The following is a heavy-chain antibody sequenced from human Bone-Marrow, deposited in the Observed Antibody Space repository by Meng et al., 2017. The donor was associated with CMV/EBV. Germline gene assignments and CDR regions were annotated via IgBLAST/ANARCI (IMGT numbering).Heavy chain of an antibody. CDR2: TYSDGSST. J-gene: IGHJ5*02. CDR3: AKMGGSGSYNNWFDP. D-gene: IGHD3-10*01. CDR1: GFTFSNSA. V-gene: IGHV3-23*03. Sequence: SGFTFSNSAMSRVRQAPGKGLEWVSVTYSDGSSTYYADSVKGRFTISRDSSKNTLYLEMNSLRAEDTAVYYCAKMGGSGSYNNWFDPWGQGTLVTVSS.